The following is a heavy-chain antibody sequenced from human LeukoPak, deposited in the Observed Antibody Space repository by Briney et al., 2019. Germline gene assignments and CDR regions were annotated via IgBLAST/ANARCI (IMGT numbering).Heavy chain of an antibody. V-gene: IGHV3-23*01. CDR2: ISGSGGST. J-gene: IGHJ4*02. D-gene: IGHD3-22*01. CDR1: GFTFSSYA. Sequence: GGSLRLSCAASGFTFSSYAMSWVRQAPGKGLEWVSAISGSGGSTYYADSVKGRFTISRDNSKNTLYLQMYSLRAEDTAIYYCAKDDGTYYYDSSGYYPFDYWGQGTLVTVSS. CDR3: AKDDGTYYYDSSGYYPFDY.